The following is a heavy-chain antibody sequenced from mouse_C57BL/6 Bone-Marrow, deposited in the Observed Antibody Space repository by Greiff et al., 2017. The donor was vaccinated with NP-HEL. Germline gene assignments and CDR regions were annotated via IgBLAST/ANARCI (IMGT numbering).Heavy chain of an antibody. V-gene: IGHV1-5*01. J-gene: IGHJ3*01. Sequence: VQLQQSGTVLARPGASVKMSCKTSGYTFTSYWMHWVTQRPGQGLEWIGAIYPGNSDTSYNQKFKGKAKLTAVTSASTAYMELSSLTNEDSAVYYGTRERVALGGFAYWGQGTLVTVSA. CDR1: GYTFTSYW. CDR3: TRERVALGGFAY. CDR2: IYPGNSDT. D-gene: IGHD1-1*02.